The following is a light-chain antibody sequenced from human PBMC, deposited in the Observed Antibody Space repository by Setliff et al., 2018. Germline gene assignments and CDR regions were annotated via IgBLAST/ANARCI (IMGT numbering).Light chain of an antibody. CDR2: EVS. Sequence: QSALTQPASVSGSPGQSITISCTGTSSDIGGYNYVSWYQQHSGKAPKLMIYEVSNRPSGVSNRFSGSKSGNTASLTISGLQAEDEADYYCSSYAGSSIPEVFGSGTKVTVL. J-gene: IGLJ1*01. CDR1: SSDIGGYNY. CDR3: SSYAGSSIPEV. V-gene: IGLV2-14*01.